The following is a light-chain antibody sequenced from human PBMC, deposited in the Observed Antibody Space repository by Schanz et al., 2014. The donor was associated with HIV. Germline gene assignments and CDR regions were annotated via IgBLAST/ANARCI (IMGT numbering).Light chain of an antibody. CDR2: DND. J-gene: IGLJ1*01. Sequence: QSVLTQPPSLSGAPGQRISLSCNGSSSNIGAGYDVHWYQHFPGTAPRLLIFDNDNRPSGVPDRFSGSKSGTSASLAITGLQAEDEADYYCCSYADGGTYVFGTGTKLTVL. V-gene: IGLV1-40*01. CDR3: CSYADGGTYV. CDR1: SSNIGAGYD.